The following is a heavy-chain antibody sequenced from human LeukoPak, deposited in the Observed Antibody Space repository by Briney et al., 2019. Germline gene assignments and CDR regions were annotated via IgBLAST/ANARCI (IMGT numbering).Heavy chain of an antibody. Sequence: PGGSLRLSCAASGFTFSGYWMHWVRQAPGKGLVWVSRFNNDGSSTTYADSVKGRFTISRDNAKNTLYLQMNSLRADDTAVYYCARESRLITGYYDSSGYQSYWGPGTLVTVSS. V-gene: IGHV3-74*01. J-gene: IGHJ4*02. CDR3: ARESRLITGYYDSSGYQSY. D-gene: IGHD3-22*01. CDR1: GFTFSGYW. CDR2: FNNDGSST.